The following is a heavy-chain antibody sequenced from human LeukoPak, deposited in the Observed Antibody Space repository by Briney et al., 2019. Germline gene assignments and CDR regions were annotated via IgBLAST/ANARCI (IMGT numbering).Heavy chain of an antibody. CDR1: GYTFTGYY. CDR3: SFGLQSTDY. J-gene: IGHJ4*02. V-gene: IGHV1-24*01. D-gene: IGHD4-11*01. Sequence: ASVKVSCKASGYTFTGYYMHWVRQAPGKGLEWMGGFDPEDGETIYAQKFQGRVTMTEDTSTDTAYMELSSLRSEDTAVYYCSFGLQSTDYWGQGTLVTVSS. CDR2: FDPEDGET.